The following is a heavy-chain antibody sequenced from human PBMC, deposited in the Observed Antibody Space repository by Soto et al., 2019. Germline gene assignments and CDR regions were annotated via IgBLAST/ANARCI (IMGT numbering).Heavy chain of an antibody. J-gene: IGHJ4*02. Sequence: QVQLVQSGAEVKKPGASVKVSCKASGFTFTNYYIHWVRQAPGQGLEWMGLINPSGGGTYYAQKFQGRVTVTREMSTGTGYMELSNLRSEDTAVYFCARDSGDTTLRQWGRSFHYWGQGTLVTFSS. CDR2: INPSGGGT. CDR3: ARDSGDTTLRQWGRSFHY. D-gene: IGHD1-1*01. V-gene: IGHV1-46*01. CDR1: GFTFTNYY.